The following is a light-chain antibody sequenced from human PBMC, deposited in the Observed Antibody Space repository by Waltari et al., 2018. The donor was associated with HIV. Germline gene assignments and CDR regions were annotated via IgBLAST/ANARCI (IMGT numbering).Light chain of an antibody. CDR3: NSYTSTDRWV. CDR1: TNDVGRYEY. J-gene: IGLJ3*02. CDR2: DVT. V-gene: IGLV2-14*03. Sequence: QSALTQPASVSGSPGQSITISCPGTTNDVGRYEYVSWYQQHPGKAPKLLIYDVTYRPSWVSTRFSGSKSGNTASLTFSGLQAEDEADYYCNSYTSTDRWVFGGGTKLTVL.